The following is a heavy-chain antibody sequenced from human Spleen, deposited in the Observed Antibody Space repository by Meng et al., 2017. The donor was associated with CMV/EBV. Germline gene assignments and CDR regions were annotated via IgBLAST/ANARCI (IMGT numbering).Heavy chain of an antibody. CDR3: ANGLTNFYRAFDI. CDR2: SGSGGNT. V-gene: IGHV3-23*01. CDR1: GFIFSSHA. D-gene: IGHD2/OR15-2a*01. J-gene: IGHJ3*02. Sequence: GESLKISCATSGFIFSSHAMSWVRQAPGKGLEWVSSSGSGGNTYYADSVKGRFTVSRDNSKNTLYLQMNSLRAEDTAVYYCANGLTNFYRAFDIWGQGTMVTVSS.